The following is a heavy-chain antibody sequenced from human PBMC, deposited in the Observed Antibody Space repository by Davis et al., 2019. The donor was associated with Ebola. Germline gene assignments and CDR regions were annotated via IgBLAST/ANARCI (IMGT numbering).Heavy chain of an antibody. Sequence: MPSETLSLTCTVSGGSISSGGYYWSWIRQHPGKGLEWIGYIYYSGSTYYNPSLKSRVTISVDTSKNQFSLKLSSVTAADTAVYYCARGVSTFTMVQGELFWFDPWGQGTLVTVSS. D-gene: IGHD3-10*01. V-gene: IGHV4-31*03. J-gene: IGHJ5*02. CDR2: IYYSGST. CDR3: ARGVSTFTMVQGELFWFDP. CDR1: GGSISSGGYY.